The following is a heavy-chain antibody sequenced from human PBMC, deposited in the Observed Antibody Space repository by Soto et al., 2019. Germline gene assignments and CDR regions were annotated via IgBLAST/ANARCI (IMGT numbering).Heavy chain of an antibody. CDR2: ISSSSSYI. J-gene: IGHJ4*02. D-gene: IGHD6-6*01. CDR1: RFTFSTYS. V-gene: IGHV3-21*01. CDR3: ARAYSSSFFFDY. Sequence: GGSLRLSCAASRFTFSTYSMNWVRQAPGKGLEWVSSISSSSSYIYYADSVKGRFTISRDNAKNSLYLQMNSLRAEDTAVYYCARAYSSSFFFDYWGQGTLVTVSS.